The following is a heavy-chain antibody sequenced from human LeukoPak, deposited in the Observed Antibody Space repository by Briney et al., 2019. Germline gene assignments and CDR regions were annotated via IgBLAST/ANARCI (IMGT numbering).Heavy chain of an antibody. CDR2: ISSSSSYI. Sequence: GGSLRLSCAASGFTFSSYSMNWVRQAPGKGLEWVSSISSSSSYIYYADSVKGRFTISRDNAKNSLYLQMNSLRAEDTAVYYCARDMTTVRNWFDPWGRGTLVTVSS. CDR1: GFTFSSYS. D-gene: IGHD4-11*01. CDR3: ARDMTTVRNWFDP. V-gene: IGHV3-21*01. J-gene: IGHJ5*02.